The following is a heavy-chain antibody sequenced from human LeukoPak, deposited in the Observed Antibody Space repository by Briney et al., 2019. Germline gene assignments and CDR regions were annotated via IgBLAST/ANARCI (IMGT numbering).Heavy chain of an antibody. D-gene: IGHD3-16*02. CDR1: GGSISSYY. CDR3: AADYVWGSYRPLDI. J-gene: IGHJ3*02. V-gene: IGHV4-59*01. CDR2: IYYSGST. Sequence: PSETLSLTCAVSGGSISSYYWSWIRQPPGKGLEWIGYIYYSGSTNYNPSLKSRVTISVDTSKNQFSLRLSSVTAADTAVYYCAADYVWGSYRPLDIWGQGTMVTVSS.